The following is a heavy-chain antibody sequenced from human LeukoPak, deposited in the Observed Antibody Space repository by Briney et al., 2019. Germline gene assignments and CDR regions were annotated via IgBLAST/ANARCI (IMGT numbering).Heavy chain of an antibody. Sequence: SETLSLTCAVSGGSISSSNWWSWVRQPPGKGLEWIGEIYHSGSTNYNPSLKSRVTISVDTSKNQFSLKLSSVTAADTAVYYCAGTGFDPDWFDPWGQGTLVTVSS. J-gene: IGHJ5*02. D-gene: IGHD1-14*01. CDR2: IYHSGST. CDR3: AGTGFDPDWFDP. CDR1: GGSISSSNW. V-gene: IGHV4-4*02.